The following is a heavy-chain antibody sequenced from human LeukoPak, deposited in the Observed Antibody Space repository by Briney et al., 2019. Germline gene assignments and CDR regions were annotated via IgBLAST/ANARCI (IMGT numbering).Heavy chain of an antibody. D-gene: IGHD3-22*01. V-gene: IGHV3-74*01. CDR1: GFTFDYYW. J-gene: IGHJ4*02. CDR3: VVWGEDRSGHRFDF. CDR2: INTDGSIT. Sequence: AGGSLRLSCAASGFTFDYYWMHWVRQAPGKGLMWVSRINTDGSITHYADSVKGRFTISRDNAKNTLYLQMNGLRVEDTAVYYCVVWGEDRSGHRFDFWGQGTLVTVSS.